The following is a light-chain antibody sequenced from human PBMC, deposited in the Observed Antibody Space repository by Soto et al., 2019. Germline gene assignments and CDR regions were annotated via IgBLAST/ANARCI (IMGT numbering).Light chain of an antibody. V-gene: IGKV3-20*01. CDR2: GAS. J-gene: IGKJ1*01. CDR1: QSLSSRN. Sequence: EIVLTQSPGTLSLSPGERATLSCRASQSLSSRNLAWYQQKTGQAPRPLIYGASSRATGIPDRFSGSGSGTDFTLTISRLETEDFAVYYCQQYDSSPRTFGQGTKVDIK. CDR3: QQYDSSPRT.